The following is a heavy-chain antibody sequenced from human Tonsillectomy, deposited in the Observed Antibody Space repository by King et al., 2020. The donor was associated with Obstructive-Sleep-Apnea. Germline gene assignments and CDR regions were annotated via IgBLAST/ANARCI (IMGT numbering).Heavy chain of an antibody. CDR1: GFTFSYYG. Sequence: VQLVESGGGVVQPGRSLRLSCAASGFTFSYYGMHWVRQAPGKGLEWVAVIWYDGTNKYYADSVKGRFTISRDNSQNTLFLQMNSLRVDDTDVYYCARDGGRDPYTSGDNWFDPWGQGTLVTVSS. J-gene: IGHJ5*02. CDR2: IWYDGTNK. V-gene: IGHV3-33*01. CDR3: ARDGGRDPYTSGDNWFDP. D-gene: IGHD2-15*01.